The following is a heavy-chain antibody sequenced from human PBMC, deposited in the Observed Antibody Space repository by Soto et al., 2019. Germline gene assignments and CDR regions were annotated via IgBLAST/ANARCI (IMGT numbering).Heavy chain of an antibody. CDR3: ARDPSGSYYFDY. CDR2: ISYDGSNK. CDR1: GFTFSSYA. V-gene: IGHV3-30*04. Sequence: GGSLRLSCAASGFTFSSYAMHWVRQAPGKGLEWVAVISYDGSNKYYAGSVKGRFTISRDNSKNTLYLQMNSLRAEDTAVYYCARDPSGSYYFDYWGQGTLVTVSS. D-gene: IGHD1-26*01. J-gene: IGHJ4*02.